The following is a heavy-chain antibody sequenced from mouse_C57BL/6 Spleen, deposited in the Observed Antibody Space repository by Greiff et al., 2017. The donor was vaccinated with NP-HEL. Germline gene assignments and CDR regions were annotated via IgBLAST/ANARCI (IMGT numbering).Heavy chain of an antibody. Sequence: VKLMESDAELVKPGASVKISCKVSGYTFTDHTIHWMKQRPEQGLEWIGYIYPRDGSTKYNEKFKGKATLTADKSSSTAYMQLNSLTSEDSAVYFCARGDYYGIYFDYWGQGTTLTVSS. J-gene: IGHJ2*01. D-gene: IGHD1-1*01. CDR2: IYPRDGST. V-gene: IGHV1-78*01. CDR1: GYTFTDHT. CDR3: ARGDYYGIYFDY.